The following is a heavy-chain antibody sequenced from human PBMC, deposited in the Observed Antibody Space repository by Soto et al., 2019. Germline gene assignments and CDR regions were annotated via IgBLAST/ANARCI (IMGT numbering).Heavy chain of an antibody. D-gene: IGHD3-3*01. V-gene: IGHV2-26*01. CDR1: GFSLSNARMG. Sequence: QVTLKESGPVLVKPTETLTLTCTVSGFSLSNARMGVSWIRQPPGKALEWLAHLFSNDEKSYSTSLKSRLTTSKDTSKSQVVLTMTNMDPVDTATYYCARTARRITIFGVVTYDAFDIWGQGTMVTVSS. CDR2: LFSNDEK. CDR3: ARTARRITIFGVVTYDAFDI. J-gene: IGHJ3*02.